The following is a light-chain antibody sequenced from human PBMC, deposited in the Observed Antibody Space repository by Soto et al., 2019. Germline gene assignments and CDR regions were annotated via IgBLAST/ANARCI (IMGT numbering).Light chain of an antibody. CDR3: CSYAGTVAYG. J-gene: IGLJ1*01. CDR2: EVN. CDR1: SSDVGSYNL. Sequence: QSVLTQPASVSGSPGQSITISCTGTSSDVGSYNLVSWYQQLPGKAPKVIICEVNKRPSGVFYRFSGSKSGNTASLTISGLQTEDEADYYCCSYAGTVAYGFGTGTKVTVL. V-gene: IGLV2-23*02.